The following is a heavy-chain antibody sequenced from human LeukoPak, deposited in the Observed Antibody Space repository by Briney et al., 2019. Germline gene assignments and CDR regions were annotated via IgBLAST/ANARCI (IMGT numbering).Heavy chain of an antibody. J-gene: IGHJ6*02. CDR1: GFTFSSYW. CDR2: IKQDGSEK. V-gene: IGHV3-7*03. D-gene: IGHD2-2*01. Sequence: GGSLRLSCAASGFTFSSYWMSWVRQAPGKGLEWVANIKQDGSEKYYVDSVKGRFTISRDNAKNSLYLQMNSLRAEDTAVYYCAKGGGYCSSASCYGRDYYYSAMDVWGQGTTVTVSS. CDR3: AKGGGYCSSASCYGRDYYYSAMDV.